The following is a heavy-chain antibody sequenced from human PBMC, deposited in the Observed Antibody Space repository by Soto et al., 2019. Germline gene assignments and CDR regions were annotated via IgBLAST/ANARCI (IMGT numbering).Heavy chain of an antibody. J-gene: IGHJ4*02. CDR2: ISAYNGNT. D-gene: IGHD3-3*01. Sequence: QVPLVQSGAEVKKPGASVKVSCKASGYTFTSYGISWVRQAPGQGLEWMGWISAYNGNTNYAQKLQGRVTMTTDTSTSTAYMELRSLRSDDTAVYYCARDPTLGHDFWSGFSAVDYWGQGTLVTVSS. V-gene: IGHV1-18*01. CDR3: ARDPTLGHDFWSGFSAVDY. CDR1: GYTFTSYG.